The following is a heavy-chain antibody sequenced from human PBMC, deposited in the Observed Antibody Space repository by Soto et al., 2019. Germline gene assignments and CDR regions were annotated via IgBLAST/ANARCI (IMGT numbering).Heavy chain of an antibody. J-gene: IGHJ6*02. CDR2: IYHSGNT. V-gene: IGHV4-4*02. CDR3: ARETDFWSGPNGLDV. Sequence: QVQLQESGPGLVKPSGTLSLTCAVSGESISSSNWWSWVRQPPGKGLEWIGEIYHSGNTKYNPSLKSRVTISVDKSKNQFSLKLNSVTAADTAVYYCARETDFWSGPNGLDVWGQGTTVTVSS. D-gene: IGHD3-3*01. CDR1: GESISSSNW.